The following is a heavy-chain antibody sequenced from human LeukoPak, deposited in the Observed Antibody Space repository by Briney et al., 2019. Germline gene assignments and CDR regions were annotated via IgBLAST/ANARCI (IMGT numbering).Heavy chain of an antibody. Sequence: GASVKVSCKTSGYTFTNFGIGWVRQAPGQGLEWMGWISGGNGNTDYAQKLQGRVTITADKSRSTAYMELSSLRSEDTAVYYCARDYGGKRVFDYWGQGTLVTVSS. D-gene: IGHD4-23*01. CDR2: ISGGNGNT. CDR3: ARDYGGKRVFDY. V-gene: IGHV1-18*01. J-gene: IGHJ4*02. CDR1: GYTFTNFG.